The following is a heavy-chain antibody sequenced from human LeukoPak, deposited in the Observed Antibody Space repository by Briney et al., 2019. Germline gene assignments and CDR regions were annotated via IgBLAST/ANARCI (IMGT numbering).Heavy chain of an antibody. CDR3: ARGGERESVVVPAAMPVDY. J-gene: IGHJ4*02. V-gene: IGHV4-34*01. CDR2: INHSGST. D-gene: IGHD2-2*01. Sequence: SETLSLTCAVYGGSFSGYYWSWIRQPPGKGLEWIGEINHSGSTNYNPSLKSRVTISVGTSKNQFSLKLSSVTAADTAVYYCARGGERESVVVPAAMPVDYWGQGTLVTVSS. CDR1: GGSFSGYY.